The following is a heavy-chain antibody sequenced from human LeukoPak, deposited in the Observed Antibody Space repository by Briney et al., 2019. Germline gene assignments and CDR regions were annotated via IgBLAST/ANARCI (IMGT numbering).Heavy chain of an antibody. CDR2: ISGSGGST. Sequence: PGGSLRLSCAASGFTFSSYAMSWVRQAPGKGLEWVSAISGSGGSTYYADSVKGRFTISRDNSKNTLYLQMNSLRAEDTAVYYCAKDTSNYYGSGSSAYDYWGQGTLVTVSS. V-gene: IGHV3-23*01. CDR3: AKDTSNYYGSGSSAYDY. D-gene: IGHD3-10*01. J-gene: IGHJ4*02. CDR1: GFTFSSYA.